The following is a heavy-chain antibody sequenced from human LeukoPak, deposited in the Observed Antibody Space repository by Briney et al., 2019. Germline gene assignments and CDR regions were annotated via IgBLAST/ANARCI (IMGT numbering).Heavy chain of an antibody. D-gene: IGHD2-2*01. Sequence: GGFLRLSCAASGFTFSNAWMSWVRQAPGKGLEWVSSISSAGGYIYYADSVKGRFTISRDNAKNSLYLQMNSLRAVDTAVYYCAREIVSSNSFDNWGQGILVTVSS. CDR1: GFTFSNAW. V-gene: IGHV3-21*01. CDR2: ISSAGGYI. J-gene: IGHJ4*02. CDR3: AREIVSSNSFDN.